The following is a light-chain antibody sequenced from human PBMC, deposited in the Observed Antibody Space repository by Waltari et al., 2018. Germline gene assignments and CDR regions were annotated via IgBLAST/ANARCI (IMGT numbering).Light chain of an antibody. CDR2: AAS. Sequence: DIQMTQSPSSLSASVGDRVTITFRASQGINNYLAWYQQKPGTVPKLLVYAASTLQSGVPSRFSGSGSGTDFTLTISSLQPEDVATYFCQKYNSPPGTFGQGTKVEIK. V-gene: IGKV1-27*01. CDR3: QKYNSPPGT. J-gene: IGKJ1*01. CDR1: QGINNY.